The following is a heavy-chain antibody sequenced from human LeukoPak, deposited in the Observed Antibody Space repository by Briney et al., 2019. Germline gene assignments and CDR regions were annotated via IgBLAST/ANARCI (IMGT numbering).Heavy chain of an antibody. V-gene: IGHV3-66*01. CDR1: GFTVNSYF. CDR3: AREDRGADV. CDR2: LYRGGSE. J-gene: IGHJ3*01. D-gene: IGHD3-16*01. Sequence: AGGSLRLSCAASGFTVNSYFMSWVRQAPGKGLESVSLLYRGGSEYHADSAKGRFTVSRDISKNTMYLQMTNLRVDDTAVYDCAREDRGADVWGQGTMVTVSA.